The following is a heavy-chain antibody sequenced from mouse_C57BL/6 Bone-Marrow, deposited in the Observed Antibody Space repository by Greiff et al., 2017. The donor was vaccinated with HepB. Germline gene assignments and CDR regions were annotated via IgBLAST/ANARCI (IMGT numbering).Heavy chain of an antibody. V-gene: IGHV3-6*01. CDR3: AREGDGYPYAMDY. J-gene: IGHJ4*01. D-gene: IGHD2-3*01. CDR2: ISYDGSN. CDR1: GYSITSGYY. Sequence: EVQLQQSGPGLVKPSQSLSLTCSVTGYSITSGYYWNWIRQFPGNKLEWMGYISYDGSNNYNPSLKNRISLTRDTSKNQFFLKLNSVTTEDTATYYCAREGDGYPYAMDYWGQGTSVTVSS.